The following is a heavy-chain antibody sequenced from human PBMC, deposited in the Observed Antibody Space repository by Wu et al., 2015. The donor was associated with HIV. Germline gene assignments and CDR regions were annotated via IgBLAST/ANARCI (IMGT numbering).Heavy chain of an antibody. Sequence: QVQLVQSGGEVKMPGASVKVSCKASGYTFSSYGITWVRQAPGQGLEWMGWISTYNGDTNYAQRLQGRVTMTTDTSTTTAYMEMRSLRSDDTAVYFCVRIIVGQQLPPVYWGQGTLVTVSS. D-gene: IGHD1-26*01. V-gene: IGHV1-18*01. CDR2: ISTYNGDT. CDR1: GYTFSSYG. J-gene: IGHJ4*02. CDR3: VRIIVGQQLPPVY.